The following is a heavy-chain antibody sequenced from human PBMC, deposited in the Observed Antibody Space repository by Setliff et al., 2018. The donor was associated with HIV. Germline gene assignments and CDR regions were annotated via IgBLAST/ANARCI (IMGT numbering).Heavy chain of an antibody. CDR2: IYNSGST. CDR1: GGSIRSSSFY. J-gene: IGHJ4*02. CDR3: ARGRRSWYPEYYFDY. D-gene: IGHD6-13*01. V-gene: IGHV4-39*01. Sequence: KPSETLSLTCTVSGGSIRSSSFYWGWIRQPPGKGLEWIGYIYNSGSTYYKSSLKSRLTISVDTSKNQFSLKVSSVTAADTAVYYCARGRRSWYPEYYFDYWGQGTLVTVSS.